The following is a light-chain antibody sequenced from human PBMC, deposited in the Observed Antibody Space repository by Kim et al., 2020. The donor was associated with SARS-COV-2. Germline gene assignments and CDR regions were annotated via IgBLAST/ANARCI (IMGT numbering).Light chain of an antibody. CDR1: QDISNW. J-gene: IGKJ1*01. V-gene: IGKV1-12*01. CDR2: DTF. Sequence: ASVGDRVTITCRASQDISNWLIWYQQKPGSAPKLLIYDTFNLQSGTPSRFSGSGYGTDFTLTISSLQPEDFATYYCQQAINFPWTFGQGTKVDIK. CDR3: QQAINFPWT.